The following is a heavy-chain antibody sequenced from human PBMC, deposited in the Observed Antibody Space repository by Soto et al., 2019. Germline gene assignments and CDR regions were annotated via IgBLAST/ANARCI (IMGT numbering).Heavy chain of an antibody. J-gene: IGHJ6*02. CDR2: ISGSGGST. Sequence: PXGSLRLACAASGFTFSSSAVSLVRKAPGKGLEWVSAISGSGGSTYYADSVKGRFTISRDNSKNTLYLQMNSLRAEDTAVYYCAKLKVPYYYYGMDVWGQGTTVTVSS. CDR1: GFTFSSSA. CDR3: AKLKVPYYYYGMDV. V-gene: IGHV3-23*01.